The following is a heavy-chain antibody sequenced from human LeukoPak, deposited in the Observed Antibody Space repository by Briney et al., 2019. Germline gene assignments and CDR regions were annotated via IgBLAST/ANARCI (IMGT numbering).Heavy chain of an antibody. CDR1: GFTFDDYG. D-gene: IGHD1-26*01. CDR3: ARVWAQKWELHLFDY. CDR2: INWNGGST. V-gene: IGHV3-20*04. J-gene: IGHJ4*02. Sequence: GGSLRLSCAVSGFTFDDYGMSWVRQTPGKGLEWVSGINWNGGSTGYADSVKGRFTISRDNAKNSLYLQMNSLRAEDTALYYCARVWAQKWELHLFDYWGQGTLVTVSS.